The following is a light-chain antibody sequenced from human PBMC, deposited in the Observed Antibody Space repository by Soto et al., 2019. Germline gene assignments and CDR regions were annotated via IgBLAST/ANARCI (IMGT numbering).Light chain of an antibody. V-gene: IGLV1-40*01. J-gene: IGLJ1*01. CDR2: GNS. Sequence: QSVLTQPPSVSGAPGQRVTISCTGSSSNIGAGYDVHWYQQLPGTAPKLLIYGNSNRPSGVPDRFSGSKSGTSASLPITGLQAEDEADYYCQSYDRSMSCYVFGTGTKVTVL. CDR1: SSNIGAGYD. CDR3: QSYDRSMSCYV.